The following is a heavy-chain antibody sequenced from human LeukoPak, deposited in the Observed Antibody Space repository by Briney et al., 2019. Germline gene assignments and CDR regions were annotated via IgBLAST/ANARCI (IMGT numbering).Heavy chain of an antibody. Sequence: GGSLRLSCVASGFTFGKYWMSWARQAPGKGLEWVANIKLDGSEKSYVDSVKGRFTISRDNTKNSLYLQMNSLRVEDTAVFYCARDQYDTWSRRGNFDSWGRGTLVIVSS. D-gene: IGHD3-3*01. CDR2: IKLDGSEK. CDR3: ARDQYDTWSRRGNFDS. CDR1: GFTFGKYW. V-gene: IGHV3-7*03. J-gene: IGHJ4*02.